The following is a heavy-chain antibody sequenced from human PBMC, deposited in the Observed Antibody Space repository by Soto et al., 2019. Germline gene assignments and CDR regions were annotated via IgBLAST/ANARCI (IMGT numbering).Heavy chain of an antibody. CDR3: AMVDVYVTPSPQDV. D-gene: IGHD3-16*01. Sequence: QVQLVQSGAEVKNPGASVKVSCKASGYTFTRYGIGWARQAPGQGLEWMGWINTYNGNTNYAQNVQGRVTLTPDTSTITAYMELGSLRSNDTAIYYCAMVDVYVTPSPQDVWGQGTTVIVSS. CDR1: GYTFTRYG. J-gene: IGHJ6*02. V-gene: IGHV1-18*01. CDR2: INTYNGNT.